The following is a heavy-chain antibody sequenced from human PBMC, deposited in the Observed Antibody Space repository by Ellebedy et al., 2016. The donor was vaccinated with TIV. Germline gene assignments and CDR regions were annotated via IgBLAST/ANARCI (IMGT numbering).Heavy chain of an antibody. CDR1: GFNVSIYR. CDR2: IKEDGSEK. Sequence: GESLKISCAASGFNVSIYRMNWVRQAPGKGLEWVANIKEDGSEKYYVDSVKDRFTISRDNAKRSVYLQMNSLRAEDTAVYYCARDRWYYSSLDVWGQGTTVIVSS. CDR3: ARDRWYYSSLDV. J-gene: IGHJ6*02. V-gene: IGHV3-7*01. D-gene: IGHD5-24*01.